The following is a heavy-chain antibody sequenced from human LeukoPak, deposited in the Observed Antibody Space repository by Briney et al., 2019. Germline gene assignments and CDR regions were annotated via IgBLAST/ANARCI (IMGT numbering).Heavy chain of an antibody. D-gene: IGHD4-17*01. J-gene: IGHJ4*02. CDR2: IYYSGST. CDR3: ARAQVYGDLDY. V-gene: IGHV4-59*12. CDR1: GGSISSDY. Sequence: SETLSLTCTVSGGSISSDYWSWIRQPPGKGLEWIGYIYYSGSTNYNPSLKSRITMSVDTSKNQFSLKLSSVTAADTAVYYCARAQVYGDLDYWGQGTLVTVSS.